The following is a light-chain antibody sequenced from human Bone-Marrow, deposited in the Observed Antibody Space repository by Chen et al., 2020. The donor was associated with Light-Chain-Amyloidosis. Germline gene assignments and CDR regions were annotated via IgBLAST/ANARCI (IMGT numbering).Light chain of an antibody. CDR3: QVWDRRSDRPV. CDR1: NIGSTS. Sequence: SYVLTEPSSVSVAPGQTATITCGGNNIGSTSVHWYQQTPGQAPLLVVYDDSDRPSGLPERLSGSNSGNTATLTISRVEAGDEADYYCQVWDRRSDRPVFGGGTKLTVL. CDR2: DDS. V-gene: IGLV3-21*02. J-gene: IGLJ3*02.